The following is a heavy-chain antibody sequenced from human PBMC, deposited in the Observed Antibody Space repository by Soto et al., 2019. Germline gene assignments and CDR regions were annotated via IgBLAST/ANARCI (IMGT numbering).Heavy chain of an antibody. CDR3: ARVWTTVTNWFDP. J-gene: IGHJ5*02. D-gene: IGHD4-17*01. CDR2: INHSGST. CDR1: GGSFSGYY. V-gene: IGHV4-34*01. Sequence: PSETLSLTCAVYGGSFSGYYWSWIRQPPGKGLEWIGEINHSGSTNYNPSLKSRVTISVDTSKNQFSLKLSSVTAVDTAVYYCARVWTTVTNWFDPWGQGTLVTVSS.